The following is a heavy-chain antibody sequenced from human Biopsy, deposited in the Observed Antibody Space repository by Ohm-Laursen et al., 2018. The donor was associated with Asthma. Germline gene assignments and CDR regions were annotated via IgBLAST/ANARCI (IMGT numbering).Heavy chain of an antibody. V-gene: IGHV7-4-1*02. D-gene: IGHD3/OR15-3a*01. Sequence: ASVKVSCKASGYNFIRHSLSWVRQAPGQGPEWMGWIHTNTGNPTYAHGFTGRYVFSLDTSVSTAYLQISRLKSEDTAVYYCARVQRDFSTGYFTFDNWGQGTTVAVSS. CDR2: IHTNTGNP. J-gene: IGHJ4*03. CDR3: ARVQRDFSTGYFTFDN. CDR1: GYNFIRHS.